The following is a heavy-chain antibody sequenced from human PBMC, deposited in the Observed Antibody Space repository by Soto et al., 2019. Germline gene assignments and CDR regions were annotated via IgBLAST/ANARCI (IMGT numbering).Heavy chain of an antibody. D-gene: IGHD5-18*01. J-gene: IGHJ4*02. V-gene: IGHV1-8*01. CDR1: GYTFTSYD. CDR3: ARGRDGGYTYRLAY. Sequence: AASVKVSCKASGYTFTSYDINWVRQATGQGLEWMGWMNPNSGNVGYAQKFQGRVTMTRNTSISTAYMELSSLRSEDTAVYYCARGRDGGYTYRLAYWGQGTLVTVSS. CDR2: MNPNSGNV.